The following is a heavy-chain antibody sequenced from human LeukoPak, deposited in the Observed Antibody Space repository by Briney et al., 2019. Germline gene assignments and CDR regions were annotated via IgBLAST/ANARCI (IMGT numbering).Heavy chain of an antibody. CDR3: ARGVITFGGVIVNDFDY. D-gene: IGHD3-16*02. Sequence: ASVKVSCKASGYTFTSYGISWVRQAPGQGLEWMGWISAYNGNTNYAQKLQGRVTMTTDTSTSTAYMELRSLRSDDAAVYYCARGVITFGGVIVNDFDYWGQGTLVTVSS. CDR2: ISAYNGNT. J-gene: IGHJ4*02. CDR1: GYTFTSYG. V-gene: IGHV1-18*01.